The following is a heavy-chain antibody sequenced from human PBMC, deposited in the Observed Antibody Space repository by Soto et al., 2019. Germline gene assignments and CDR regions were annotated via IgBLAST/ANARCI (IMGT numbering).Heavy chain of an antibody. J-gene: IGHJ6*02. CDR3: AREMKEMATIHDYYGMDV. V-gene: IGHV3-53*01. CDR2: IYSGGST. D-gene: IGHD5-12*01. CDR1: EFNGGNNY. Sequence: PGVSLRLSYAAAEFNGGNNYISWVRQAPGKGLEWVSVIYSGGSTYYADSVKGRFTISRDNSKNSLYLQMNSLRAEDTAVYYCAREMKEMATIHDYYGMDVWGQGTTVTVSS.